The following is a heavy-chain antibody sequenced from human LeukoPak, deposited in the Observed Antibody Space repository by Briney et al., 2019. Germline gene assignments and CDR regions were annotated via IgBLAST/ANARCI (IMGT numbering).Heavy chain of an antibody. CDR2: IIPIFGTA. J-gene: IGHJ4*02. Sequence: EASVKVSCKASGGTFSSYAISCVRQAPGQGLEWMGRIIPIFGTANYAQKFQGRVTITTDESTSTAYMELSSLRSEDTAVYYCARSRTTYYYDSSGYWDYWGQGTLVTVSS. CDR3: ARSRTTYYYDSSGYWDY. CDR1: GGTFSSYA. D-gene: IGHD3-22*01. V-gene: IGHV1-69*05.